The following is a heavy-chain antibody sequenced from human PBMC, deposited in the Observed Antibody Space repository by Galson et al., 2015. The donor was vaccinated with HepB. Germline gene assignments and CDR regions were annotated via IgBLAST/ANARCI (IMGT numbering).Heavy chain of an antibody. CDR2: ISYDGSNK. Sequence: SLRLSCAASGFTFGSYGMHWVRQAPGKGLEWVAVISYDGSNKYYADSVKGRFTISRDNSKNTLYLQMNSLRAEDTAVYYCAKEKEGYYDSSGYYSPFDYWGQGTLVTVSS. CDR3: AKEKEGYYDSSGYYSPFDY. CDR1: GFTFGSYG. J-gene: IGHJ4*02. V-gene: IGHV3-30*18. D-gene: IGHD3-22*01.